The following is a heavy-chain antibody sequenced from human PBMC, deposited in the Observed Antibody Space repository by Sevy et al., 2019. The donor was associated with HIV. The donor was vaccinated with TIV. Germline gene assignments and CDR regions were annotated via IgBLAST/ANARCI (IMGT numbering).Heavy chain of an antibody. CDR3: ARLDRAAAGTSFDY. CDR1: GYTFSDYF. Sequence: ASVKVSCVTSGYTFSDYFLYWMRQAPGQGPEWVGRINPRSGGTNYAQKFQGRVTMTRDTSITTVYMELNRLTSDDTAIYYCARLDRAAAGTSFDYWGQGTLVTVSS. D-gene: IGHD6-13*01. V-gene: IGHV1-2*06. J-gene: IGHJ4*02. CDR2: INPRSGGT.